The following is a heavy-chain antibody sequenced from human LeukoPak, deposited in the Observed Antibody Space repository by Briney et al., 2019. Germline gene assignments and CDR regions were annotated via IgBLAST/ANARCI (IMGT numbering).Heavy chain of an antibody. CDR3: AKGRSPSYDSRQGWIDH. J-gene: IGHJ5*02. CDR1: GFTFDDYG. CDR2: ISWNGGSL. D-gene: IGHD3-22*01. Sequence: GRSLRLSCAASGFTFDDYGMHWVRQAPGKGLEWVSGISWNGGSLGYADSVKGRFTISRDNAKNSLYLQMNSLRADDTALYYCAKGRSPSYDSRQGWIDHWGQGTLVTVSA. V-gene: IGHV3-9*01.